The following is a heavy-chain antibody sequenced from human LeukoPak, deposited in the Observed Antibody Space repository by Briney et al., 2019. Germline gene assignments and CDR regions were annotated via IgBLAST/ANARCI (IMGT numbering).Heavy chain of an antibody. CDR1: GGTFSGYY. V-gene: IGHV4-34*01. CDR2: SNDSGGT. Sequence: PSETLSLTCAVYGGTFSGYYWSWIRQPPGKRLEWVGESNDSGGTNYNPSLKSRVTISADTSKNRFSLTLNSVTAADSAMYYCARGISSFDYGDYWFDPWGQGTLVTVSS. CDR3: ARGISSFDYGDYWFDP. D-gene: IGHD4-17*01. J-gene: IGHJ5*02.